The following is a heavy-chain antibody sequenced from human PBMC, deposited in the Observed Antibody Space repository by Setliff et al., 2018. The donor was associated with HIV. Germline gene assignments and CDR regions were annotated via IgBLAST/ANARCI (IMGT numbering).Heavy chain of an antibody. D-gene: IGHD5-12*01. CDR2: FDPEDGET. J-gene: IGHJ4*02. CDR1: GYTLTELS. Sequence: ASVKVSCKVSGYTLTELSMHWVRQAPGKGLEWMGGFDPEDGETIYAQKFQGRVTMTEDTSTDTAYMDLSSLRSEDTAVYYCARGALVATIDYFDYWGQGTLVTVSS. V-gene: IGHV1-24*01. CDR3: ARGALVATIDYFDY.